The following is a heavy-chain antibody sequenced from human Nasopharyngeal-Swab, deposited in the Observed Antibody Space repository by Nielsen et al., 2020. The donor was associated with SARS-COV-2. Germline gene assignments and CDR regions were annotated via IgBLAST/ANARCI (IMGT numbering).Heavy chain of an antibody. J-gene: IGHJ4*02. CDR2: INGDGSST. Sequence: GGSLRLSCAASGFTFSGYSLYWVRQAPGKGLVWVSRINGDGSSTDYAASVKGRFTVSRDNAKNTLYLQMNSLRADDTAVYYCTRDGGFREGDYWGQGTLVTVSS. CDR3: TRDGGFREGDY. CDR1: GFTFSGYS. V-gene: IGHV3-74*01. D-gene: IGHD3-10*01.